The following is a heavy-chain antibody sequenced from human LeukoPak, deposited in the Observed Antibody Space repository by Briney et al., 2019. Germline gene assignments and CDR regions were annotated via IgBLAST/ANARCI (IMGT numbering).Heavy chain of an antibody. D-gene: IGHD3-10*01. CDR2: ISASGSTK. CDR3: AREVRMVRGVYFDY. V-gene: IGHV3-48*04. Sequence: GGSLRLSCAASGFTFSSYSMNWVRQAPGKGLEWVSYISASGSTKYYADSVKGRFTISRDNAKNSLYLQMNSLRAEDTAVYYCAREVRMVRGVYFDYWGQGTLVIVSS. J-gene: IGHJ4*02. CDR1: GFTFSSYS.